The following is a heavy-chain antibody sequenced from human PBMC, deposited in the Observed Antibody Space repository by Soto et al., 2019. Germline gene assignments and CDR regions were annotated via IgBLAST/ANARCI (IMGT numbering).Heavy chain of an antibody. V-gene: IGHV4-59*01. Sequence: QVQLQESGPGLVKPSETLSLTCTVSGGSITSYYWSWIRQPPGKGLEWLGYIYYSGNTKYNPSLKSRVTISVDTSKNQFSLKLTSVTAADTAVYYCAIGGAAAARGWFDPWGQGTLVTVSS. J-gene: IGHJ5*02. CDR1: GGSITSYY. D-gene: IGHD6-13*01. CDR3: AIGGAAAARGWFDP. CDR2: IYYSGNT.